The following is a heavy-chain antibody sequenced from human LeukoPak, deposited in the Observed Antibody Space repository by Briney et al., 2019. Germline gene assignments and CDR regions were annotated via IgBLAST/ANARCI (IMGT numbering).Heavy chain of an antibody. CDR3: AKDGFNWNPHYFDY. D-gene: IGHD1-20*01. CDR1: GFTFSAYA. J-gene: IGHJ4*02. Sequence: GGSLRLSCAASGFTFSAYAMSWVRQAPGKGLEWVSVISGSGGSTYYADSVKGRFTISRDNSKNTLFLQVNSLRAEDTAVYYCAKDGFNWNPHYFDYWGQGTLVTVSS. V-gene: IGHV3-23*01. CDR2: ISGSGGST.